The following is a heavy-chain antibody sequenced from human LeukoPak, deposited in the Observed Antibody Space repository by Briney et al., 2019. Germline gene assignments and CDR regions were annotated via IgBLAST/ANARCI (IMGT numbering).Heavy chain of an antibody. CDR2: ISDSGTT. J-gene: IGHJ4*02. CDR3: ASHWGSCHGGGGDCYTFDY. V-gene: IGHV4-59*08. CDR1: IGCLSHYY. Sequence: SETLSLTCMGSIGCLSHYYWRGLGQSPGKGLEGIGCISDSGTTNYNPSLKSRVTISVDTSKNQFFLDLSSVTAADTAVYSCASHWGSCHGGGGDCYTFDYWGQGTLVTVSS. D-gene: IGHD2-21*02.